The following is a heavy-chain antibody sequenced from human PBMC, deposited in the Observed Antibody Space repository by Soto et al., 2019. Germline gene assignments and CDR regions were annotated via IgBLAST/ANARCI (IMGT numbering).Heavy chain of an antibody. J-gene: IGHJ4*02. CDR2: INPSGGST. CDR1: GYTFTSYY. V-gene: IGHV1-46*01. Sequence: QVQLVQSGAEVKKPGASVKVSCKASGYTFTSYYMHWVRQAPGQGLEWMGIINPSGGSTTYAQKFTGRVTVTRDTSTSTVYMELSSLRSEDTAVYYCARVGCSGGSCYAVDYWGQGTLVTVSS. D-gene: IGHD2-15*01. CDR3: ARVGCSGGSCYAVDY.